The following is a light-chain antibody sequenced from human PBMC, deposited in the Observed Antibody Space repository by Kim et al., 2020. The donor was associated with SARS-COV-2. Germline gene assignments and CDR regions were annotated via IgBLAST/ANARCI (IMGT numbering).Light chain of an antibody. J-gene: IGLJ1*01. Sequence: CTLSSGYSNCKGDRYQQRPGKGPRFVMRVGTGGIVGSKGDGIPDRFSVLGSGLNRYLTIKNIQEEDESDYHCGADHGSGSNFVYVFGTGTKVTVL. V-gene: IGLV9-49*01. CDR1: SGYSNCK. CDR2: VGTGGIVG. CDR3: GADHGSGSNFVYV.